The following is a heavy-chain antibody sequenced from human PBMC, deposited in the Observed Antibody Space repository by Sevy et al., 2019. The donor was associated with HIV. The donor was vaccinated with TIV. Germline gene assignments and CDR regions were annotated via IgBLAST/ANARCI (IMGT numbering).Heavy chain of an antibody. Sequence: SETLSLTCTVSSVSISSYYWSWIRQPPGKGLEWIGYIYYTRNIHYNPSLKSRVTISVDTSKNQFSLKLNSVTAADTVVYYCARHDCSGGSCFPPSFDYWGQGTLVTVSS. CDR1: SVSISSYY. V-gene: IGHV4-59*13. D-gene: IGHD2-15*01. CDR3: ARHDCSGGSCFPPSFDY. CDR2: IYYTRNI. J-gene: IGHJ4*02.